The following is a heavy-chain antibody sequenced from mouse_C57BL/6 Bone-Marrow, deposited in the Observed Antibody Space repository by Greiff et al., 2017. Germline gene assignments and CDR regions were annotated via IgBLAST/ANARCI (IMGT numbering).Heavy chain of an antibody. Sequence: DVMLVESGGGLVKPGGSLKLSCAASGFTFSSYAMSWVRQTPEKRLEWVATISDGGSYTYYPDNVKGRFTISRDNAKNNLYLQMSHLKSEDTAMYYCARELRYDYWGQGTTLKVSS. CDR3: ARELRYDY. D-gene: IGHD1-1*01. CDR1: GFTFSSYA. J-gene: IGHJ2*01. V-gene: IGHV5-4*01. CDR2: ISDGGSYT.